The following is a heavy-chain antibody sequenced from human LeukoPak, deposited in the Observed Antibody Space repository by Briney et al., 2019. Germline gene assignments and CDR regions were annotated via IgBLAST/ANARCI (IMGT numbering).Heavy chain of an antibody. D-gene: IGHD3-22*01. Sequence: PGGSLRLSCAASGFAFSSYAMSWVRQAPGKGLEWVSAISGSGGGTYNADSVKGRVTISRDNSKNTVYLQMNSLRAEDTAVYYCARYYYDSSGHIDYWGQGTLVTISS. CDR1: GFAFSSYA. CDR3: ARYYYDSSGHIDY. V-gene: IGHV3-23*01. J-gene: IGHJ4*02. CDR2: ISGSGGGT.